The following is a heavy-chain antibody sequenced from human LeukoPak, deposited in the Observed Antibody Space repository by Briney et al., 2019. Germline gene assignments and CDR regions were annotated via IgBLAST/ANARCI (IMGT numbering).Heavy chain of an antibody. D-gene: IGHD6-19*01. CDR1: GGSISSYY. Sequence: SDTLSLTCTVSGGSISSYYWSWIRQPPGKGLEWIGYIYYSGSTNYNPSLKSRVTISIDTSKNHFSLKLSSVTAADTAVYYCARGGSSGWLDYWGQGTLVTVSS. CDR3: ARGGSSGWLDY. J-gene: IGHJ4*02. V-gene: IGHV4-59*07. CDR2: IYYSGST.